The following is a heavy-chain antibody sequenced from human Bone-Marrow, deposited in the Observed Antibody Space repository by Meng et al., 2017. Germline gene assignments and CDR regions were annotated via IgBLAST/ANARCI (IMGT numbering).Heavy chain of an antibody. J-gene: IGHJ4*02. CDR3: ARGLRAARPLLFGY. Sequence: QVQLQKWGAGSLKPSETLSLTCAVYGGSFSGYYWSWIRQPPGKGLEWIGEINHSGSTNYNPSLKSRVTISVDTSKNQFSLKLSSVTAADTAVYYCARGLRAARPLLFGYWGQGTLVTVSS. CDR1: GGSFSGYY. V-gene: IGHV4-34*01. D-gene: IGHD6-6*01. CDR2: INHSGST.